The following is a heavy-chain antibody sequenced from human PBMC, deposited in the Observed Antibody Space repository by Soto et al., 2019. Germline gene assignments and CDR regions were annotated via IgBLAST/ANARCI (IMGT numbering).Heavy chain of an antibody. Sequence: EVQLVESGGGLVQPGGSLKLSCAASGFTFSGSAMHWVRQASGKGLEWVGRIRSKANSYATAYAASVKGRFTISRDDSKNTAYLQMNSLKTEDTAVYYRTRHLDRQWLVRFDYWGQGTLVTVSS. CDR1: GFTFSGSA. CDR2: IRSKANSYAT. V-gene: IGHV3-73*02. D-gene: IGHD6-19*01. CDR3: TRHLDRQWLVRFDY. J-gene: IGHJ4*02.